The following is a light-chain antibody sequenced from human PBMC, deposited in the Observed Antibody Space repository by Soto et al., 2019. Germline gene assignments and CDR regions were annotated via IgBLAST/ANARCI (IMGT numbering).Light chain of an antibody. V-gene: IGKV1-39*01. CDR1: QSVRNY. CDR2: GAS. Sequence: DIQMTQSPSSLSASVGDSVTITCRASQSVRNYLNWYQHKPGKAPKLLIYGASRLQTGVPSRFSGSGSGTDFTLTVRSLQPEDFATYYCKQTYSSSWTFGQGTKVDIK. CDR3: KQTYSSSWT. J-gene: IGKJ1*01.